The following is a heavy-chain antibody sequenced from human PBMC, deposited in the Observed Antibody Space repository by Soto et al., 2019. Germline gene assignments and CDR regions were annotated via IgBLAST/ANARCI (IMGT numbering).Heavy chain of an antibody. CDR2: INVGNGNT. D-gene: IGHD6-19*01. J-gene: IGHJ4*02. Sequence: ASVKVSCKTPRYTFTRYNIHWVRQAPGQRLEWMGWINVGNGNTRYPQKFQGRLTLTRDTPGNTAYLELNSLISEDTAVYYCATPQDSDGCLDSWGQGTLVTVSS. V-gene: IGHV1-3*01. CDR3: ATPQDSDGCLDS. CDR1: RYTFTRYN.